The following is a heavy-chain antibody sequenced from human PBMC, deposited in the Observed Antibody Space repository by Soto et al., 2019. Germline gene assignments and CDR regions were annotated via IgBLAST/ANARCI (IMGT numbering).Heavy chain of an antibody. Sequence: PSETLSLTCTVSGGSISSGPYSWGWIRQPPGEGLEWIGTFYYSESTYYNPSLEGRVTISVDTSKNQFSLKVSSVTVADTAVYYCARLGGYCSSTSCYGFYGMDVWGQGTTVTVSS. CDR3: ARLGGYCSSTSCYGFYGMDV. CDR1: GGSISSGPYS. V-gene: IGHV4-39*01. J-gene: IGHJ6*02. CDR2: FYYSEST. D-gene: IGHD2-2*01.